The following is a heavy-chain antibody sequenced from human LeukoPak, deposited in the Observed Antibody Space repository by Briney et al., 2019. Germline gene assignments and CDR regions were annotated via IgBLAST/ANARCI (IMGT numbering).Heavy chain of an antibody. Sequence: GGSLRLSCAASGFTFSSYSMHWVRQAPGKGLEWVAFIRYDGSNKYYADSVKGRFTISRDNSKNTLYLQMNSLRAEDTAVYYCAKDLSWSPDYWGQGILVTVSS. D-gene: IGHD1-1*01. V-gene: IGHV3-30*02. CDR1: GFTFSSYS. CDR2: IRYDGSNK. CDR3: AKDLSWSPDY. J-gene: IGHJ4*02.